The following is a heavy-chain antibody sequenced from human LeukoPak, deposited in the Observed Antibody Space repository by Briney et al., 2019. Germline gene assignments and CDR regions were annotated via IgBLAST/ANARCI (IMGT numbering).Heavy chain of an antibody. CDR2: ISYDGSNK. CDR3: ANLGQYYFDY. V-gene: IGHV3-30*04. CDR1: GFTFSSYA. Sequence: GGSLRLSCAASGFTFSSYAMHWVRQAPGKGLEWVAVISYDGSNKYYADSVKGRFTISRDNSKNTLYLQMNSLRAEDTAVYYCANLGQYYFDYWGQGTLVTISS. J-gene: IGHJ4*02.